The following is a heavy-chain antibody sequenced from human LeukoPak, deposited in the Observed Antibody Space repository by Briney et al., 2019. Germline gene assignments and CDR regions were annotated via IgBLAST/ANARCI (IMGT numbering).Heavy chain of an antibody. D-gene: IGHD4-11*01. CDR3: ARHRGTVTGTHYLMDV. J-gene: IGHJ6*03. CDR2: IYPGDSDT. V-gene: IGHV5-51*01. Sequence: GESLKISCKGSGYSFTNYWIGWVRQMPGKGLEWMGIIYPGDSDTRYSPSFQGQVTISADKSISTAYLQWSSLKASDTAMYYCARHRGTVTGTHYLMDVWGKGTTVTVSS. CDR1: GYSFTNYW.